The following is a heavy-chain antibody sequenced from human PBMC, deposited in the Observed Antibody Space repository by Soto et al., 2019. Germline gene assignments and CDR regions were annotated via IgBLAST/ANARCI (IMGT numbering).Heavy chain of an antibody. Sequence: QVQLQESGPGLVKPSETLSLTCTVSGDSISSSYWSWIRQPPGKRLEWIGYIYDSGSTKYNPSLKSRVXXAXDKXKNPFSLKLTSVTAADTAVYYCARHVGSSGFYYVYWGQGTLVTVSS. J-gene: IGHJ4*02. D-gene: IGHD3-22*01. V-gene: IGHV4-59*08. CDR1: GDSISSSY. CDR2: IYDSGST. CDR3: ARHVGSSGFYYVY.